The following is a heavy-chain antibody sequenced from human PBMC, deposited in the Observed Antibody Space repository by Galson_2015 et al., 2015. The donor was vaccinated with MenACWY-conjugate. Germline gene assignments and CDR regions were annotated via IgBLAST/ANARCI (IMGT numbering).Heavy chain of an antibody. D-gene: IGHD2-2*02. Sequence: SLRLSCAASGFTFSNAWMTWVRQAPGKGLEWVGRIKSKTDGGTTDYAAPVKGRFTISRDDSKNSLYLQMNSLKTEDTAVYYCARGGYCSSTSCHMDHYGMDVWGQGTTVTVPS. CDR1: GFTFSNAW. CDR3: ARGGYCSSTSCHMDHYGMDV. V-gene: IGHV3-15*01. J-gene: IGHJ6*02. CDR2: IKSKTDGGTT.